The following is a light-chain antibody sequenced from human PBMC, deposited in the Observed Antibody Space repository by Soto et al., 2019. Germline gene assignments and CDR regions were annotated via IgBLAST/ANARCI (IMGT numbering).Light chain of an antibody. CDR3: QQRSNWPPT. CDR1: QSVSTF. J-gene: IGKJ5*01. CDR2: DAS. V-gene: IGKV3-11*01. Sequence: EIVLTQSPATLSLSPGERATLSCRASQSVSTFLGWYQQKPGQAPRLLISDASNRATGIPARFSGSGSGTDFTLTISSLEPEEFAIYYCQQRSNWPPTFGQVTRLEIK.